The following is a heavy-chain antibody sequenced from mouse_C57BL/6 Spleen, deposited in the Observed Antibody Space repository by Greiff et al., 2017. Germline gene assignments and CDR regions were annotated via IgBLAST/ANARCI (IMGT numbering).Heavy chain of an antibody. V-gene: IGHV1-52*01. J-gene: IGHJ2*01. CDR3: ALITTVVAIDY. D-gene: IGHD1-1*01. CDR2: IDPSDSET. Sequence: QVQLQQPGAELVRPGSSVKLSCKASGYTFTSYWMHWVKQRPIQGLEWIGNIDPSDSETNYNQKFKDKATLTVDNSSSTAYMQLSSLTSEDSAVYYCALITTVVAIDYWGQGTTLTVSS. CDR1: GYTFTSYW.